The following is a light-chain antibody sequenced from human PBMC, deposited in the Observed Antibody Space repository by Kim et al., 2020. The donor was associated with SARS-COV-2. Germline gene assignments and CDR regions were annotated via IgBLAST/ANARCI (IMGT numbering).Light chain of an antibody. CDR2: SND. J-gene: IGLJ2*01. V-gene: IGLV1-44*01. Sequence: GQRLTISWSGSSSNSGSNAENWYQQLPGTAPKLLIYSNDLRPSGVPVRVSGSKSGTSASLAISGLQSEDEADYYCAAWDDSLNGVVFGGGTKLTVL. CDR3: AAWDDSLNGVV. CDR1: SSNSGSNA.